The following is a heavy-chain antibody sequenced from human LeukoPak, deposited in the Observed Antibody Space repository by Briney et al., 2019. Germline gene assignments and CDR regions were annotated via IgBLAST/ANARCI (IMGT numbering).Heavy chain of an antibody. D-gene: IGHD1-26*01. V-gene: IGHV3-48*03. Sequence: PGGSLRLSCEASGFTFGSYEMTWVRQAPGKGLEWLSYISTSGSIIVYADSVRGRFTVSRDNAKNSLYLQMNSLRVDDTAIYYCARGLVGTKDFDYWGQGTLVTVSS. J-gene: IGHJ4*02. CDR1: GFTFGSYE. CDR2: ISTSGSII. CDR3: ARGLVGTKDFDY.